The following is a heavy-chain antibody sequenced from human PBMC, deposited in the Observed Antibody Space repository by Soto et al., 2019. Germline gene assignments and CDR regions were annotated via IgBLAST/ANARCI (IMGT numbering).Heavy chain of an antibody. CDR3: ARGRPTEQQLLHYYFDY. V-gene: IGHV4-34*01. CDR2: INHSGST. CDR1: GGSFSGYY. J-gene: IGHJ4*02. D-gene: IGHD6-13*01. Sequence: PSETLSITCAVYGGSFSGYYWSWIRQPPGKGLEWIGEINHSGSTNYNPSLKSRVTISVDTSKNQFSLKLSSVTAADTAVYYCARGRPTEQQLLHYYFDYWGQGTLVTVSS.